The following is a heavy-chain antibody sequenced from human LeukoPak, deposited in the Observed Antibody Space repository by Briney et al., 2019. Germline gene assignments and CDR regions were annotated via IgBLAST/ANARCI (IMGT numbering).Heavy chain of an antibody. Sequence: GASVKVSCKASGYTFTGYYMHWVRQAPGQGLEWMGWINPNSGGTNYAQKFQGRVTMTRDTSISTAYMELSRLRSDDTVVYYCARDLDIVATILDYWGQGTLVTVSS. D-gene: IGHD5-12*01. V-gene: IGHV1-2*02. CDR1: GYTFTGYY. J-gene: IGHJ4*02. CDR3: ARDLDIVATILDY. CDR2: INPNSGGT.